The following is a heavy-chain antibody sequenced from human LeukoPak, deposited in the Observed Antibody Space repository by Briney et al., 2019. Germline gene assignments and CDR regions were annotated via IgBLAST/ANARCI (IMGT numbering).Heavy chain of an antibody. V-gene: IGHV1-18*01. CDR2: ISAYNGNT. CDR1: GYTFTSYG. CDR3: ARDRGLYYDSSGLPFDY. D-gene: IGHD3-22*01. J-gene: IGHJ4*02. Sequence: ASVKVSCKASGYTFTSYGISWVRQAPGQGLEWMGWISAYNGNTNYAQKLQGRVTMTTDTSTSTAYMELRSLRSDDTAVYYCARDRGLYYDSSGLPFDYWGQGTLVTVSS.